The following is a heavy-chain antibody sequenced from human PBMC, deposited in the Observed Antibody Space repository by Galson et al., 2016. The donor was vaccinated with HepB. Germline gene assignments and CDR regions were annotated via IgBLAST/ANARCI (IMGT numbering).Heavy chain of an antibody. J-gene: IGHJ4*02. CDR3: ARGYYYFDY. V-gene: IGHV3-53*01. CDR1: GLTVSSNY. D-gene: IGHD1-14*01. Sequence: SLRLSCAASGLTVSSNYMSWVRQIPGKGLEWVSAIYSGDHTYYADSVKGRFTISRDNSKNTLFLQMNSLRAEDTAVYYCARGYYYFDYWGQGTLVTVSS. CDR2: IYSGDHT.